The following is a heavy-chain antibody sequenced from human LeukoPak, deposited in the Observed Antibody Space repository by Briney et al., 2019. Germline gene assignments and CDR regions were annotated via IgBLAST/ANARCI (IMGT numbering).Heavy chain of an antibody. CDR3: AKGAHKYYYDSSGSN. D-gene: IGHD3-22*01. V-gene: IGHV3-23*01. J-gene: IGHJ4*02. Sequence: GGSLRLSCAASGFTFTSYTMSWVRQAPGKGLEWVSAISGSGGSTYYADSVKGRFTISRDNSKNTLYLQMNSLRAEDTAVYYCAKGAHKYYYDSSGSNWGQGTLVTVSS. CDR2: ISGSGGST. CDR1: GFTFTSYT.